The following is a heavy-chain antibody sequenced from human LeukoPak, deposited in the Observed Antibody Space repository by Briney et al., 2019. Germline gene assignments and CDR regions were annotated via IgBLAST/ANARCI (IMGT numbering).Heavy chain of an antibody. J-gene: IGHJ5*02. CDR1: GYTFTGYY. V-gene: IGHV1-2*02. CDR3: ARAPYCSSTSCYWFYNWFDP. D-gene: IGHD2-2*01. CDR2: INPKSGGT. Sequence: ASVKVSCKASGYTFTGYYMHWVRQAPGQGLEWMGWINPKSGGTNYAQKFQGRVTMTRDTSISTAYMELSRLRSDDTAVYYCARAPYCSSTSCYWFYNWFDPWGQGTLVTVSS.